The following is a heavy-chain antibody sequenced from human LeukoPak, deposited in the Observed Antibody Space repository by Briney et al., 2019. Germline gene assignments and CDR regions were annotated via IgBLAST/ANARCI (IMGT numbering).Heavy chain of an antibody. Sequence: SETLSLTCAVYGGSFSGYYWSWIRQPPGKGLEWIGEINHSGSTNYNPSLKSRVTILVDTSKNQFSLKLSSVTAADTAVYYCARGRWFGEFRPFDYWGQGTLVTVYS. J-gene: IGHJ4*02. CDR1: GGSFSGYY. D-gene: IGHD3-10*01. CDR2: INHSGST. V-gene: IGHV4-34*01. CDR3: ARGRWFGEFRPFDY.